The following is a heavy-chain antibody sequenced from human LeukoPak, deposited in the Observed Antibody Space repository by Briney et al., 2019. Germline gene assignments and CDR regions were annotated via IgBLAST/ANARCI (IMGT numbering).Heavy chain of an antibody. D-gene: IGHD3-10*01. V-gene: IGHV3-30-3*01. J-gene: IGHJ4*02. CDR3: AKGPPYYGSGSTQSDY. CDR1: GFTFSTYA. CDR2: IFYDGSNK. Sequence: GRSLRLSCVASGFTFSTYAMHWVRQTPGKGLDWVAFIFYDGSNKYYADSVKGQFTISRDDSKNTLYLQMDSLRAEDTAVYYCAKGPPYYGSGSTQSDYWGQGTLVTVSS.